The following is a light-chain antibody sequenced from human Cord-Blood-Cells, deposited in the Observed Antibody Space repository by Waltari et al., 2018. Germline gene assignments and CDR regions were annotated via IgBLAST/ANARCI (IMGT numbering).Light chain of an antibody. V-gene: IGLV2-14*01. CDR3: SSYTSSSTVV. CDR2: EVS. J-gene: IGLJ2*01. Sequence: QSALTQPASVSGSPGQSITISCTGTSSDVGGYNYVSWYQQHPGKAPKLMIYEVSNRPSGVSNRFSGSKSGNPASLTISGLQAEDDADYYCSSYTSSSTVVFGGGTKLTVL. CDR1: SSDVGGYNY.